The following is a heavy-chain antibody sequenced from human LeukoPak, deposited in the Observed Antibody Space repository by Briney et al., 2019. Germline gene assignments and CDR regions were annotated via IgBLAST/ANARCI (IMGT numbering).Heavy chain of an antibody. V-gene: IGHV3-30*04. Sequence: GGSLRLSCEVSGFSFSSQSMHWVRQAPAKGLEWVAVISGNGINKYYADSVKGRFTISRDNSRSTLYLEMNSLRVEDTALYFCASPNYYGSSGYYSPFDYWDQGTLVTVSS. D-gene: IGHD3-22*01. CDR3: ASPNYYGSSGYYSPFDY. CDR1: GFSFSSQS. J-gene: IGHJ4*02. CDR2: ISGNGINK.